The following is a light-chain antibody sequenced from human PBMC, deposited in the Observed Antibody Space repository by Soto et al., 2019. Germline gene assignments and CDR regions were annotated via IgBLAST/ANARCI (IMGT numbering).Light chain of an antibody. CDR1: QSISSW. V-gene: IGKV1-5*03. CDR3: QQYNSYPWT. J-gene: IGKJ1*01. Sequence: DLQMTQSPSTLSASVGDRVTITCRASQSISSWLAWYQQKPGKAPKLLIYKASSLESGVPSRFRGSCSGTEFTLTISSLQPDDFANYYCQQYNSYPWTFGQGTKVEIK. CDR2: KAS.